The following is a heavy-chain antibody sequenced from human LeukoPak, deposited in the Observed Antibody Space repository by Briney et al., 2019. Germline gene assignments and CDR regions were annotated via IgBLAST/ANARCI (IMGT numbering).Heavy chain of an antibody. J-gene: IGHJ4*02. D-gene: IGHD2-15*01. Sequence: SETLSLTCAVYGGSFSGYYWSWIRQPAGKGLEWIGRIYTSGSTNYNPSLKSRVTMSVDTSKNQFSLKLSSVTAADTAVYYCARDHPPYCSGGSCHLGYWGQGTLVTVSS. CDR3: ARDHPPYCSGGSCHLGY. V-gene: IGHV4-4*07. CDR1: GGSFSGYY. CDR2: IYTSGST.